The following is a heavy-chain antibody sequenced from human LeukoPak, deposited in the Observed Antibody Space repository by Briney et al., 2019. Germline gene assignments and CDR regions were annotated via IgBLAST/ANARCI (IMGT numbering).Heavy chain of an antibody. CDR1: GFTFSSYA. CDR2: ISGSGGST. Sequence: PGGSLRLSCAASGFTFSSYAMSWVRQAPGKELEWVSAISGSGGSTYYADSVKGRFTISRDNSKNTLYLQMNSLRAEDTAVYYCANSPMARGRYYGSGSYYNYWGQGTLVTVSS. CDR3: ANSPMARGRYYGSGSYYNY. D-gene: IGHD3-10*01. V-gene: IGHV3-23*01. J-gene: IGHJ4*02.